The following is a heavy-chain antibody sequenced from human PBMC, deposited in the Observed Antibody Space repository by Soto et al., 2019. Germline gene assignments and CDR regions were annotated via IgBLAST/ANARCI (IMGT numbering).Heavy chain of an antibody. V-gene: IGHV4-39*01. J-gene: IGHJ4*02. CDR2: IDNGGNT. CDR3: ATSQKGYNWNYFDH. CDR1: GRTFSINADF. D-gene: IGHD1-20*01. Sequence: SETLSLTCTVSGRTFSINADFWYLAWIRQPPGKGLEWIGSIDNGGNTYYNPPLKSRVIISADTSKNQFSLKVSGVSAADTAVYYCATSQKGYNWNYFDHWGQGALVTVSS.